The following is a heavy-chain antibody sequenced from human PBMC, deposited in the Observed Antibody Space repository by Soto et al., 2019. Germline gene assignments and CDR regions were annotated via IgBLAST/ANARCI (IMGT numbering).Heavy chain of an antibody. D-gene: IGHD1-26*01. CDR2: ISAYNGNT. J-gene: IGHJ4*02. CDR3: ARDRGIVGATTIDY. Sequence: ASVKVSCKASGYTFTSYGISWVQQAPGQGLEWMGWISAYNGNTNYAQKLQGRVTMTTDTSTSTAYMELRSLRSDDTAVYYCARDRGIVGATTIDYWGKGTLVTVSS. V-gene: IGHV1-18*01. CDR1: GYTFTSYG.